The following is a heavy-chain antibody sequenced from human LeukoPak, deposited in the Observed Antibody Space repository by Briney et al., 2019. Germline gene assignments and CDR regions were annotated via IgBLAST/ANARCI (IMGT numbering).Heavy chain of an antibody. CDR1: GFTFSSYG. J-gene: IGHJ4*02. CDR2: IWYDGSNK. Sequence: GRSLRLSCAASGFTFSSYGMHWVRQAPGKGLEWVALIWYDGSNKYNADSVKGRFTLSRDNSKNTLYLQMNSLRADDTAVYYCARLSWAYYFDYWGQGTLVTVSS. D-gene: IGHD3-10*01. CDR3: ARLSWAYYFDY. V-gene: IGHV3-33*01.